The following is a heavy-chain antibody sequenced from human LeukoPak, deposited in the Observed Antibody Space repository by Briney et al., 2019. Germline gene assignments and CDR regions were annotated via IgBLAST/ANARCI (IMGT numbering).Heavy chain of an antibody. D-gene: IGHD6-6*01. J-gene: IGHJ6*03. CDR3: ARGTKQLKTYYYMDV. CDR2: INHSGST. Sequence: SETLSLTCAVYGVSFSGYYWSWIRQPPGKGLEWIGEINHSGSTNYNPSLKSRVTISVDTSKNQFSLKLSSVTAADTAVYYCARGTKQLKTYYYMDVWGKGTTVTVSS. CDR1: GVSFSGYY. V-gene: IGHV4-34*01.